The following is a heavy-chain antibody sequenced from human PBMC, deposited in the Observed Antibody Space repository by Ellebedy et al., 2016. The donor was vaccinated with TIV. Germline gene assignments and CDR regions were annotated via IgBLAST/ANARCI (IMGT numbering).Heavy chain of an antibody. CDR2: ISSGGT. Sequence: SETLSLXXTVSGGSISSGSYYWSWVRQPAGKGLEWIGRISSGGTSYNPSLRSRVTMSVDTSKNQFSLRLTSVMAADAAVYYCARGHNWFDLWGQGTLVIVSS. J-gene: IGHJ5*02. CDR1: GGSISSGSYY. CDR3: ARGHNWFDL. V-gene: IGHV4-61*02.